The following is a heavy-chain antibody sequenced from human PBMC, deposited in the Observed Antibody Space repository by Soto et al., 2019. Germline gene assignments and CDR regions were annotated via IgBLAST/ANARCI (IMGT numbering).Heavy chain of an antibody. CDR1: GGSISSGGYY. V-gene: IGHV4-31*03. CDR3: ARARREELRYFDWSWFDP. J-gene: IGHJ5*02. CDR2: IYYSGST. D-gene: IGHD3-9*01. Sequence: SETLSLTCTVSGGSISSGGYYWSWIRQHPGKGLEWIGYIYYSGSTYYNPSLKSRVTISVDTSKNQFSLKLSSVTAADTAVYYCARARREELRYFDWSWFDPWGQGTLVTV.